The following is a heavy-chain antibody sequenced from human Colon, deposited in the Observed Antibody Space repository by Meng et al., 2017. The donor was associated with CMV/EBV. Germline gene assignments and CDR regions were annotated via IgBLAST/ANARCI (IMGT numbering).Heavy chain of an antibody. D-gene: IGHD6-19*01. J-gene: IGHJ4*02. Sequence: GESLKISCAASGFTFSSYGMNWVRQAPGKGLEWVSSITTASLYTYYEDSVRGRFTISRDNANSSVYLHMTTLRAEDTAVYYCARAGLRAVEATRSDYWGQGTLVTVSS. CDR3: ARAGLRAVEATRSDY. CDR1: GFTFSSYG. CDR2: ITTASLYT. V-gene: IGHV3-21*01.